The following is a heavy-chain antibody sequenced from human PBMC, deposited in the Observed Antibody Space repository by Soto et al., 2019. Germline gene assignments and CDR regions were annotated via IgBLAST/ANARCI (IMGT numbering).Heavy chain of an antibody. CDR3: ARRSRGGTSPAYYFDY. Sequence: GESLKISCKGSGYTFTNYWIAWVRQMSGKGLEWMGSIYPGDSDTRYSPSFRGQVTISADKSISTAYLQWSSLKASDSAMFYCARRSRGGTSPAYYFDYWGQGALVTFSS. CDR2: IYPGDSDT. CDR1: GYTFTNYW. V-gene: IGHV5-51*01. J-gene: IGHJ4*02.